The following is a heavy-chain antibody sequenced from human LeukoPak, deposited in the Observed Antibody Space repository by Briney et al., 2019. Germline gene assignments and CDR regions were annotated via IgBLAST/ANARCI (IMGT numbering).Heavy chain of an antibody. D-gene: IGHD3-10*01. V-gene: IGHV4-59*01. CDR2: IDHTGST. CDR3: ARDYWEGTMVRGVTGFDY. Sequence: SETLSLTCTVSGGSISSYYWSWIRQPPGKGLEWIGYIDHTGSTNYNPSLNSRVTISRDTAKNHFSLRLSTVTAADTAVYFCARDYWEGTMVRGVTGFDYWGQGTLVTVSS. CDR1: GGSISSYY. J-gene: IGHJ4*02.